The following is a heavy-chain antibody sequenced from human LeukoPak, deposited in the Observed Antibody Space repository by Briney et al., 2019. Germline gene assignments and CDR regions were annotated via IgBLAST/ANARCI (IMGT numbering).Heavy chain of an antibody. V-gene: IGHV3-53*01. J-gene: IGHJ4*02. D-gene: IGHD1-26*01. Sequence: PGGSLRLSCAASGFTVSSNYMSWVRQAPGKGLEWVSVIYSGGSTYYADSVKGRFTISRDNSKNTLYLQMNSLRAEDTAVYYCARGRSGSAWDLFDYRGQGTLVTVSS. CDR3: ARGRSGSAWDLFDY. CDR2: IYSGGST. CDR1: GFTVSSNY.